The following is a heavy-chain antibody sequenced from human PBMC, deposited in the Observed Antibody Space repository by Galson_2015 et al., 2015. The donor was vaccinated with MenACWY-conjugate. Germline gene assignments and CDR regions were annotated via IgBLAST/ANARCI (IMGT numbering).Heavy chain of an antibody. CDR1: GGSVSSRSYY. CDR3: ARHHYGSGSYYCDVIDY. J-gene: IGHJ4*02. V-gene: IGHV4-39*01. Sequence: ETLSRACAVSGGSVSSRSYYWGWIRLPPGKGLEWIGSIYYSGSTNYNPSLKSRVTISVDTSKNRFSLKLSSVTAADTAVYYCARHHYGSGSYYCDVIDYWGQGTLVTVSS. D-gene: IGHD3-10*01. CDR2: IYYSGST.